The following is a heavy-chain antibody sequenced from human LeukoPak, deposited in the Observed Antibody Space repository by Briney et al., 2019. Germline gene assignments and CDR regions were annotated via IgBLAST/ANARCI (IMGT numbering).Heavy chain of an antibody. CDR3: AKDIYEGSLDY. Sequence: GGSLRLSCAASGFTFSSYGMHWVRQAPGKGLEWVAVIWYDGSNKYYADSVKGRFTISRDNSKNTLYLQMNNLRAEDTAVYHCAKDIYEGSLDYWGQGTLVTVSS. V-gene: IGHV3-33*06. D-gene: IGHD3-16*01. CDR2: IWYDGSNK. J-gene: IGHJ4*02. CDR1: GFTFSSYG.